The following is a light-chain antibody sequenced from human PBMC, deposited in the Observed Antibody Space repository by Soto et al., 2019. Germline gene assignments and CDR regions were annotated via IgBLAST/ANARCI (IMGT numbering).Light chain of an antibody. CDR2: GAS. Sequence: IVLTQSTGTLSLSPGDRATLSCRASQSVSSSYLAWYQQKPGQAPSLLIYGASNRATGIPDSFSGGGFGTDFTLTISSLEPVDFAVYYCQQYGNSAIFTFGQGTKLEIK. CDR3: QQYGNSAIFT. V-gene: IGKV3-20*01. CDR1: QSVSSSY. J-gene: IGKJ2*01.